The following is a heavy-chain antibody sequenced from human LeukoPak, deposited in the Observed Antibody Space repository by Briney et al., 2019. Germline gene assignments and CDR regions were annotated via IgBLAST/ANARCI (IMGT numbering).Heavy chain of an antibody. Sequence: GGSLRLSCAASGFTFSSYSMNWVRQAPGKGLEWVSSISSSSSYIYYADSVKGRFTISRDNAKNSLYLQMNSLRAEDTAVYYCARDLYGDYSLDYWGQGTLVTVPS. V-gene: IGHV3-21*01. CDR3: ARDLYGDYSLDY. D-gene: IGHD4-17*01. CDR1: GFTFSSYS. J-gene: IGHJ4*02. CDR2: ISSSSSYI.